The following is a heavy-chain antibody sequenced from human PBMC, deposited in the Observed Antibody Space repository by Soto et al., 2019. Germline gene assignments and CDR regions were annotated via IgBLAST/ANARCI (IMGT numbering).Heavy chain of an antibody. V-gene: IGHV5-51*01. Sequence: GESLKISCKGSGYNFTNYWIGWVRQMPVKGLEWMGIIYPGDSDTRYSPSFQGQVTISADKSISTAYLQWGSLKASDTAIYYCARSYKQLSDYWGKGTLVTASS. CDR2: IYPGDSDT. CDR3: ARSYKQLSDY. CDR1: GYNFTNYW. J-gene: IGHJ4*02. D-gene: IGHD6-13*01.